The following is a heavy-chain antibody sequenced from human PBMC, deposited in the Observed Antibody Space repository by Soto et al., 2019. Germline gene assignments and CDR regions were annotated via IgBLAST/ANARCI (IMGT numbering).Heavy chain of an antibody. D-gene: IGHD3-10*01. J-gene: IGHJ3*02. CDR3: ARVWGGAFDI. CDR1: GGSISSYY. CDR2: IYYSGST. V-gene: IGHV4-59*01. Sequence: QVQLQESGPGLVKPSETLSLTCTVSGGSISSYYWSWIRQPPGKGLEWIGYIYYSGSTNYNPSLXSRAXLXLDTSKNQSSLKLSSVTAADTAVYYCARVWGGAFDIWGQGTMVTVSS.